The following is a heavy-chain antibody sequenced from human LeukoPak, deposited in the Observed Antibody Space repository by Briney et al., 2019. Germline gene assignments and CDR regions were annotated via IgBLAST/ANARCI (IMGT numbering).Heavy chain of an antibody. CDR3: TRDATYYLRYGYFDY. D-gene: IGHD2/OR15-2a*01. Sequence: GGSLRLSCAASGFTFSSYAMHWVRQAPGKGLEWVAVISYDGSNKYYADSVKGRFTISRDNAKNSVYLQMNSLRAEDTAVYYCTRDATYYLRYGYFDYWGQGTLVTVSS. V-gene: IGHV3-30-3*01. CDR2: ISYDGSNK. CDR1: GFTFSSYA. J-gene: IGHJ4*02.